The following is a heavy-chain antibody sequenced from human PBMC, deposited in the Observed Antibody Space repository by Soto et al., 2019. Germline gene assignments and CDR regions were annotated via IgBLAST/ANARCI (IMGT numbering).Heavy chain of an antibody. V-gene: IGHV4-4*02. CDR1: GGSISSSNW. CDR2: IYHSGST. J-gene: IGHJ6*02. CDR3: ARVVGGYYCGMAV. Sequence: QVQLQESGPGLVKPSGTLSLTCAVSGGSISSSNWWSWVRQPPGKGLEWIGEIYHSGSTNYNPSLKSRVTISVDKYNNRFSMKLSSVTAAETAVYYCARVVGGYYCGMAVCGQGTTVTVSS. D-gene: IGHD2-2*01.